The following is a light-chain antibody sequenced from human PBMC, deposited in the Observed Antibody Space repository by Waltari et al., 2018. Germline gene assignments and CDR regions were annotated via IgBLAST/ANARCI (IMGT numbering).Light chain of an antibody. Sequence: DIQLTQSPSTLSASVGDRVTITCRASQSISRWLAWYQQKPGKAPKLLIQTASSLESGVPSRFSGTVSGTEFTLTISNLQRDDFATYYCQHYNSHSPFPFGQGTKLGIK. V-gene: IGKV1-5*03. CDR3: QHYNSHSPFP. CDR1: QSISRW. J-gene: IGKJ2*01. CDR2: TAS.